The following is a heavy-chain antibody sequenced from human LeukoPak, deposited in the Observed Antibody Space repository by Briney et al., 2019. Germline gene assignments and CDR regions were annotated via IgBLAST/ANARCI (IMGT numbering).Heavy chain of an antibody. CDR1: GFTFSSYG. D-gene: IGHD3-10*01. Sequence: GRSLTLSCAASGFTFSSYGMHWVRQAPGKGLEWVAVISYDGSNKYYADSVKGRFTISRDNSKNTLYLQMNSLRAEDTAVYYCAKDLRARVEFPQYGMDVWGQGTTVTVSS. J-gene: IGHJ6*02. V-gene: IGHV3-30*18. CDR2: ISYDGSNK. CDR3: AKDLRARVEFPQYGMDV.